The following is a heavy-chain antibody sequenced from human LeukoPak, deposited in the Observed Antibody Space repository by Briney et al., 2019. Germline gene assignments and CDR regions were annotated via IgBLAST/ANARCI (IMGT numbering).Heavy chain of an antibody. D-gene: IGHD2-8*01. Sequence: GESLKISCAASGFTFDDYGMSWVRQAPGKGLEWVSGINWNGGSTGYADSAKGRFTISRDNAKNSLYLQMNSLRAEDTALYYCARGWDIVLMVYAISPSFDYWGQGTLVTVSS. CDR1: GFTFDDYG. J-gene: IGHJ4*02. CDR2: INWNGGST. CDR3: ARGWDIVLMVYAISPSFDY. V-gene: IGHV3-20*04.